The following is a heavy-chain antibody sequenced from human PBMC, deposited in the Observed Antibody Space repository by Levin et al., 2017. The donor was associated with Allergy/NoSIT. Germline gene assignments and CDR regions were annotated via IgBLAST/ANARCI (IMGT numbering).Heavy chain of an antibody. J-gene: IGHJ5*02. CDR3: ARSDFRGIAATFDP. CDR2: INPNSGGT. CDR1: GYTFTGYY. V-gene: IGHV1-2*04. D-gene: IGHD6-13*01. Sequence: ASVKVSCKASGYTFTGYYMHWVRQAPGQGLEWMGWINPNSGGTNYAQKFQGWVTMTRDTSISTAYMELSRLRSDDTAVYYCARSDFRGIAATFDPWGQGTLVTVSS.